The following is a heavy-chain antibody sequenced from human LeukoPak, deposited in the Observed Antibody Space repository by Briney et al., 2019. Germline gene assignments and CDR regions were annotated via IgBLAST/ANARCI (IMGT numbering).Heavy chain of an antibody. D-gene: IGHD4-17*01. J-gene: IGHJ3*02. CDR2: IYYSGST. V-gene: IGHV4-59*08. Sequence: SETLSLTCTVSGGSISGYYWSWIRQPPGKGLEWIGYIYYSGSTNYNPSLKSRVTISVDTSKNQFSLKLSSVTAADTAVYYCARADLRFDAFDIWGQGTMVTVSS. CDR1: GGSISGYY. CDR3: ARADLRFDAFDI.